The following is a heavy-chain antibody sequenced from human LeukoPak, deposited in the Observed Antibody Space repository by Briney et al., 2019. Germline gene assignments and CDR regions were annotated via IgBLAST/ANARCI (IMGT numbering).Heavy chain of an antibody. CDR2: IYTGGST. CDR1: GFNVSTKY. J-gene: IGHJ6*02. Sequence: GGSLRLSCSVSGFNVSTKYMSWVRQAPGKGLEWVAIIYTGGSTYYADSVKGRFSIPRHTATNTLYFQMNWLRIEDTAVYYCARDSYYISMDVWGQGTTVIVSS. CDR3: ARDSYYISMDV. D-gene: IGHD1-26*01. V-gene: IGHV3-53*04.